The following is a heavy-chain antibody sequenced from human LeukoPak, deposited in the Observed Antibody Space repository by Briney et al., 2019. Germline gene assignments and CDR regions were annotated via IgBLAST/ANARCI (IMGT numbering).Heavy chain of an antibody. CDR1: GGSISSSSYY. Sequence: SETLSLTCTVSGGSISSSSYYWGWIRQPPGKGLEWIGSIYYSGSTYYNPSLKSRVTISVDTSKNQFSLKLSSVTAADTAVYYCARGPFPIIAVAGRDIWGQGTMVTVSS. CDR2: IYYSGST. V-gene: IGHV4-39*01. D-gene: IGHD6-19*01. CDR3: ARGPFPIIAVAGRDI. J-gene: IGHJ3*02.